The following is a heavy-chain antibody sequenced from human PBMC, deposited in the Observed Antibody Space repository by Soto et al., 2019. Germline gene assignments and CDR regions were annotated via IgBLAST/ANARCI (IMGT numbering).Heavy chain of an antibody. CDR2: ISGSGGST. CDR1: GFTFSSYA. V-gene: IGHV3-23*01. Sequence: GGALRLSCAASGFTFSSYAMSWVRQAPGKGLEWVSAISGSGGSTYYAGSVKGRFTISRDNSKNTLYLQMNSLRAEDTAVYYCAKDRDYGDYVDLSEWGQGTLVTVSS. J-gene: IGHJ4*02. CDR3: AKDRDYGDYVDLSE. D-gene: IGHD4-17*01.